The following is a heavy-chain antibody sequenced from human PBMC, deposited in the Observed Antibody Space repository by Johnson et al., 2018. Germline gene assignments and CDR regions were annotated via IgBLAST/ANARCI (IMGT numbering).Heavy chain of an antibody. J-gene: IGHJ3*02. V-gene: IGHV3-30*18. CDR1: GFTFRSYG. D-gene: IGHD2-21*02. Sequence: QVQLVQSGGGVVQPGRSLRLSCAASGFTFRSYGMHWVRQAPGQGLDWVAVISYDGSSKNYADSVKGRFTISRDNSKNTLDLEMNSLTVEDTAVYYCAKDGVGDSGAFDIWGQGTTVTVSS. CDR2: ISYDGSSK. CDR3: AKDGVGDSGAFDI.